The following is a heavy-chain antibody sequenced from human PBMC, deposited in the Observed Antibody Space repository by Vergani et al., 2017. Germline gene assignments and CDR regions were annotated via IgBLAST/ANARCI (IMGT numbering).Heavy chain of an antibody. V-gene: IGHV5-51*01. J-gene: IGHJ4*02. D-gene: IGHD2-15*01. Sequence: EVQLVQSGAEVKKPGESLKIFCKGSGYSFTSYWIGWVRQMPGKGLEWMGIIYHGDSDTRYSPSFQGQVTISADKSISTAYLQWSSLKASDTAMYYCARQVVVAATSPGFDYWGQGTLVTVSS. CDR3: ARQVVVAATSPGFDY. CDR1: GYSFTSYW. CDR2: IYHGDSDT.